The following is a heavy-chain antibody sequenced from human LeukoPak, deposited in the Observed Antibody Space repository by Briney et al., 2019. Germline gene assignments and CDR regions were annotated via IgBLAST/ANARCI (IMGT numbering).Heavy chain of an antibody. D-gene: IGHD5-12*01. V-gene: IGHV1-69*06. CDR2: IIPIFGTA. CDR3: ARGRWQYSGYDEEFDY. J-gene: IGHJ4*02. Sequence: GASVKVSCKASGGTFSSYAISWVRQAPGQGLEWMGGIIPIFGTANYAQKFQGRVTITADKSTSTAYMELSSLRSEDTAVYYCARGRWQYSGYDEEFDYWGQGTLVTVSS. CDR1: GGTFSSYA.